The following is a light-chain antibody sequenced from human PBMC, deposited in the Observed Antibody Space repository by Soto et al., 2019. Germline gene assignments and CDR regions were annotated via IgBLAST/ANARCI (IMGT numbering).Light chain of an antibody. CDR2: KAS. J-gene: IGKJ1*01. V-gene: IGKV1-5*03. Sequence: DIQMTQSTSTLSASVGDRVTITCRASQSISSWLAWYQQKPGKAPKLLIYKASSLENEVPSRFSGSGSGTEFTLTISSLQPDDFATYYCQQYNSYWTFGQGTKVAIK. CDR1: QSISSW. CDR3: QQYNSYWT.